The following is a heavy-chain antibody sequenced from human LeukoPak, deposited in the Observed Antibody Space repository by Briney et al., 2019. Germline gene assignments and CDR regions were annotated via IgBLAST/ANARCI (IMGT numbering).Heavy chain of an antibody. CDR1: GGTFSSYA. Sequence: GASVKVSCKASGGTFSSYAISWVRQAPGQGLEWMGGIIPIFGTANYAQKFQGRVTITTDESTSTAYMELSSLRSEDTAVYYCARDTRERDYYYYYMDVCGKGTTVTVSS. D-gene: IGHD1-1*01. CDR2: IIPIFGTA. V-gene: IGHV1-69*05. J-gene: IGHJ6*03. CDR3: ARDTRERDYYYYYMDV.